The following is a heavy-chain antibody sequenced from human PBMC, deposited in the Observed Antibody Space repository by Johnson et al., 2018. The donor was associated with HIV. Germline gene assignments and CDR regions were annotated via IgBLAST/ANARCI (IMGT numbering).Heavy chain of an antibody. D-gene: IGHD1-1*01. CDR1: GFTFSSYA. CDR3: ATVWRNEGRHAFDI. V-gene: IGHV3-66*01. Sequence: VQLVESGGGLVQPGGSLRLSCAASGFTFSSYAMHWVRQAPGKGLEWVSVLFSGGSTYYADSVKGRFTISRNNAKNSLYLQMNSLRAEDTAVYFCATVWRNEGRHAFDIWGSGTLVTVSS. J-gene: IGHJ3*02. CDR2: LFSGGST.